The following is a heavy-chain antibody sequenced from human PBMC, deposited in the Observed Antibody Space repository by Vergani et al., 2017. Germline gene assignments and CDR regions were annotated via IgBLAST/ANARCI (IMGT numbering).Heavy chain of an antibody. Sequence: EVQLVESGGGLVKPGGSLRLSCAASGFTFSSYSMNWVRQAPGKGLEWVSSISSSSSYIYYADSVKARFTISRDNAKNSLYLQMNSLSAEDTAVYYCARDLGYGADGGYWGQGTLVTVSS. CDR1: GFTFSSYS. CDR2: ISSSSSYI. V-gene: IGHV3-21*01. CDR3: ARDLGYGADGGY. J-gene: IGHJ4*02. D-gene: IGHD4-17*01.